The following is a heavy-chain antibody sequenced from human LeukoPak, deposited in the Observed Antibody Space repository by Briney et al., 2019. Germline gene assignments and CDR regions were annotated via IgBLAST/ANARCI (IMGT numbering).Heavy chain of an antibody. Sequence: PGGALRLSCAASGFTFSNSAMSWVRQAPGKGLEWVSTLSGSGITTYYADSVKGRFTISRDKSKNTLYLQMNSLRAEGTAVYYWAKGIYSSGWSYFDYWGHGTLVTVSS. CDR2: LSGSGITT. J-gene: IGHJ4*01. CDR1: GFTFSNSA. D-gene: IGHD6-19*01. V-gene: IGHV3-23*01. CDR3: AKGIYSSGWSYFDY.